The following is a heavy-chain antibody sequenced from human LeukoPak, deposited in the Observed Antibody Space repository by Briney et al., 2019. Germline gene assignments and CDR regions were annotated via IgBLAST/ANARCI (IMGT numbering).Heavy chain of an antibody. J-gene: IGHJ4*02. Sequence: PGGSLRLSCAAPGFTFSSYSMNWVRQAPGKGLEWVSYISSSSSTIYYADSVKGRFTISRDNAKNSLYLQMNSLRAEDTAVYYCARQVGRLAPKLLGGWGQGTLVTVSS. CDR2: ISSSSSTI. CDR3: ARQVGRLAPKLLGG. D-gene: IGHD3-10*01. V-gene: IGHV3-48*01. CDR1: GFTFSSYS.